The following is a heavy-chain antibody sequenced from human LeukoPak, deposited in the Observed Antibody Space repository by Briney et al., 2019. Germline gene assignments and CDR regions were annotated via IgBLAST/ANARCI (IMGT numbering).Heavy chain of an antibody. D-gene: IGHD1-26*01. CDR3: AKDLDDGKWKLLRSPFDY. V-gene: IGHV3-23*01. CDR1: GFTFSSYA. Sequence: GGSLRLSCAASGFTFSSYAMSWVRQAPGKGLEWVSAISGSGGSTYYADSVKGRFTISRDNSKNTLYLQMNSLRAEDTAVYYCAKDLDDGKWKLLRSPFDYWGQGTLVTVSS. CDR2: ISGSGGST. J-gene: IGHJ4*02.